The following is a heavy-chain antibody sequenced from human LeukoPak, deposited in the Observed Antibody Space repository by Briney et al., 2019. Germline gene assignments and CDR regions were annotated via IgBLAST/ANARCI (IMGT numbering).Heavy chain of an antibody. CDR1: GYTFTSYG. CDR2: ISAYNGNT. CDR3: ARDVGPQSSTPAGY. V-gene: IGHV1-18*01. J-gene: IGHJ4*02. D-gene: IGHD1-26*01. Sequence: RASVKVSCKASGYTFTSYGISWVRQAPGQGLEWMGWISAYNGNTNYAQKLQGRVTMTTDTSTSTAYMELRSLRSDDTAVYYCARDVGPQSSTPAGYWGQGTLVTVSS.